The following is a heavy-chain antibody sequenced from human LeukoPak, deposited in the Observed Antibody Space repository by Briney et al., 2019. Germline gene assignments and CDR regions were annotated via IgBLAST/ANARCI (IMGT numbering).Heavy chain of an antibody. D-gene: IGHD5-18*01. CDR3: AKGAGGFSYYNWFDP. V-gene: IGHV4-34*01. CDR2: INHSGST. CDR1: GASFSNYY. J-gene: IGHJ5*02. Sequence: KPSETLSLTCAVYGASFSNYYWTWIRQPPGKGLEWIGEINHSGSTNYNPSLKSRLTISVDTSKNQFSLKLASVTAADTAIYYCAKGAGGFSYYNWFDPWGQGTLVTVSS.